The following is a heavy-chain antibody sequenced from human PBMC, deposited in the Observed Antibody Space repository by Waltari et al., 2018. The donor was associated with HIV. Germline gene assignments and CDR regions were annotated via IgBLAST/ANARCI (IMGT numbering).Heavy chain of an antibody. D-gene: IGHD3-9*01. V-gene: IGHV1-69*01. Sequence: QVRLVESGAEVKKPGSSVKVSCEASGGTFNRYAFSWVRQAPGQGLEWIGGNIPIFVPSDHAQKFRERLTIFGDQFTMTTNMELSSLKVDDTAVYFCASGLFYGVMLGGEDEYSDSPPIYFDQWGQGSLVIVSS. CDR2: NIPIFVPS. CDR1: GGTFNRYA. J-gene: IGHJ4*02. CDR3: ASGLFYGVMLGGEDEYSDSPPIYFDQ.